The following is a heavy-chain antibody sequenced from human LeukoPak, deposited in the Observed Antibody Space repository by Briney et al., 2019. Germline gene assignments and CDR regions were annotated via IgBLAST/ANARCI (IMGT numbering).Heavy chain of an antibody. D-gene: IGHD2-2*01. CDR2: IDPSDSYT. CDR3: ARGYCSSTSCQGSSYYYYGMDV. J-gene: IGHJ6*04. Sequence: GEPLKISGKASVYSFTSYWISWARQMPGRGLGWMGRIDPSDSYTNYSPSFQGHVTISADKSISTAYLQWSSLKASDTAMYYCARGYCSSTSCQGSSYYYYGMDVWGKGTTVTVSS. CDR1: VYSFTSYW. V-gene: IGHV5-10-1*01.